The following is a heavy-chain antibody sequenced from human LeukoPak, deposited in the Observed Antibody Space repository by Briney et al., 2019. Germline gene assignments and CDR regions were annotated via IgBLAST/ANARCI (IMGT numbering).Heavy chain of an antibody. V-gene: IGHV1-2*06. CDR2: INPNSGGT. D-gene: IGHD3-10*01. J-gene: IGHJ4*02. CDR3: ARGHMVRGVITIFDY. CDR1: RYTFTGYY. Sequence: ASVKVSCKASRYTFTGYYMHWVRQAPGQGLEWMGRINPNSGGTNYAQKFQGRVTMTRDTSISTAYMELSRLRSDDTAVYYCARGHMVRGVITIFDYWGQGTLVTVSS.